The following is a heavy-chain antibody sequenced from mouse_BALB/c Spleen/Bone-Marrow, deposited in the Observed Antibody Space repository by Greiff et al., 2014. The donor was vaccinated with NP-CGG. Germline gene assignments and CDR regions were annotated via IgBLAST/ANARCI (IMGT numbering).Heavy chain of an antibody. CDR2: VNPYNGGT. D-gene: IGHD2-2*01. V-gene: IGHV1-19*01. CDR1: GYTFTDYY. J-gene: IGHJ2*01. Sequence: VQLQQSGPELVKPGASVKMSCKASGYTFTDYYMDWVKQSHGESFEWIGRVNPYNGGTSYNQKFKGKATLTVDKSSTTAYMELNSLTSEDSAVYYCARGGYRGYWGQGTTLTVSS. CDR3: ARGGYRGY.